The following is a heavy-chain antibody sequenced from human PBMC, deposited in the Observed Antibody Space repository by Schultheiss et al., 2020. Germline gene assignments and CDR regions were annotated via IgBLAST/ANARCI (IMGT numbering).Heavy chain of an antibody. D-gene: IGHD3-3*01. J-gene: IGHJ4*02. CDR3: AKPGSPRFLEWWTFDY. Sequence: GGSLRLSCAASGFTFSNYAMHWVRQAPGKGLEWVAVISYDGSNKYYADSVKGRFTISRDNSKNTLYLQMNSLRAEDTAVYYCAKPGSPRFLEWWTFDYWGQGTLVTVSS. CDR1: GFTFSNYA. CDR2: ISYDGSNK. V-gene: IGHV3-30*18.